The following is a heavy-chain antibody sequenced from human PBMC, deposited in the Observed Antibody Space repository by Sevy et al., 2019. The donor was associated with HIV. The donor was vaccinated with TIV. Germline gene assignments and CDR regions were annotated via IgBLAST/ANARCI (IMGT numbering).Heavy chain of an antibody. Sequence: GGSLRLSCAASGFTFSSYWMHWVRQAPGKGLVWVSRINSDGTSTNYADSVKGRFTISRDKAKNTLYVQMNSLRVEDTAVYYCARLVGVTTAWGQGTLVTVSS. V-gene: IGHV3-74*01. CDR3: ARLVGVTTA. CDR2: INSDGTST. D-gene: IGHD1-26*01. CDR1: GFTFSSYW. J-gene: IGHJ5*02.